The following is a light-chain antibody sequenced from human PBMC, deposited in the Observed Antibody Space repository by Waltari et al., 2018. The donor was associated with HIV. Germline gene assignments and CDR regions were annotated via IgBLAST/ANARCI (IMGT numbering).Light chain of an antibody. CDR1: SSNIGSNT. J-gene: IGLJ3*02. Sequence: QSVLTPPPSASGTPGPRVTISCSGSSSNIGSNTVNWYQQLPGTAPKLLIYSNNQRPSGVPDRFSGSKSGTSASLAISGLQSEDEADYYCAAWDDSLNRWVFGGGTKLTVL. V-gene: IGLV1-44*01. CDR3: AAWDDSLNRWV. CDR2: SNN.